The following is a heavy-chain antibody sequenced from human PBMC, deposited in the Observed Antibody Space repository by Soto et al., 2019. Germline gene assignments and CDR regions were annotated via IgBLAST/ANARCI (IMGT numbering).Heavy chain of an antibody. CDR2: MNPNSANT. V-gene: IGHV1-8*01. D-gene: IGHD6-6*01. CDR3: ARGIAARVGFDY. Sequence: ASVKVSSQASGNTFTRYGINWVRPATGQGLEWMGWMNPNSANTGYAQKFQGRVTMTRNTSISTAYMELSSLRSEDTAVYYCARGIAARVGFDYWGQGTLVTVSS. CDR1: GNTFTRYG. J-gene: IGHJ4*02.